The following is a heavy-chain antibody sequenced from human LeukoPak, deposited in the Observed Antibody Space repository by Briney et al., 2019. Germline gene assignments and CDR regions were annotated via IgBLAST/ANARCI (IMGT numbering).Heavy chain of an antibody. D-gene: IGHD5-12*01. CDR1: GGSISSYY. CDR2: IYYTGRT. CDR3: ARVVYSGYDFRGAMDV. J-gene: IGHJ6*03. V-gene: IGHV4-59*01. Sequence: PSETLSLTCTISGGSISSYYWSWIRQPPGKGLEWIGYIYYTGRTNHNPSLKSRVTISVDTSKNQFSLKLSSVTAADTAVYYCARVVYSGYDFRGAMDVWGKGTTVTVSS.